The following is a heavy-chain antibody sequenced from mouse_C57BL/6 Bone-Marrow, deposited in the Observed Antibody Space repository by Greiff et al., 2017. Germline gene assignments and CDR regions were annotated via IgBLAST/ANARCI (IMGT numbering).Heavy chain of an antibody. J-gene: IGHJ1*03. D-gene: IGHD2-4*01. CDR1: GFTFSDYY. V-gene: IGHV5-16*01. CDR3: ARDDSWYFYV. Sequence: EVQLVESEGGLVQPGSSMKLSCTASGFTFSDYYMAWVRQVPEKGLEWVANINYDGSSTYYLDSLKSRFIISRDNAKNILYLQMSSLKSEDTATYYCARDDSWYFYVWGTGTTVTVSS. CDR2: INYDGSST.